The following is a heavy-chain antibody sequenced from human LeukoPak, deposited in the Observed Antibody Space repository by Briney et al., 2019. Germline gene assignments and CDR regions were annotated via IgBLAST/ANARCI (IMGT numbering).Heavy chain of an antibody. CDR1: GFTFSSYG. D-gene: IGHD6-13*01. Sequence: GGSLRLSCAASGFTFSSYGMHWVRQAPGKGLEWVAVISYDGSDKYYADSVKGRFTISRDNSKNTLYLQMNSLRAEDTAVYYCAKSSSFNYWGQGTLVTVSS. CDR3: AKSSSFNY. CDR2: ISYDGSDK. V-gene: IGHV3-30*18. J-gene: IGHJ4*02.